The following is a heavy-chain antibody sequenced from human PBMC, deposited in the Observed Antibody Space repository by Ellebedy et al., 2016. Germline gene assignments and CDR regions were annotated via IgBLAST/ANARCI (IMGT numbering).Heavy chain of an antibody. CDR1: GFTFAAAD. CDR3: SRDDYYRSEDWVNP. Sequence: GESLKISXAASGFTFAAADMTWFRQGPGKGLEWIASISSSGTNIHYADSVRGRFSISRDNADSSLHLQMDSLRVEDTAVYFCSRDDYYRSEDWVNPWGQGTLVTVSS. D-gene: IGHD3-10*01. V-gene: IGHV3-11*01. CDR2: ISSSGTNI. J-gene: IGHJ5*02.